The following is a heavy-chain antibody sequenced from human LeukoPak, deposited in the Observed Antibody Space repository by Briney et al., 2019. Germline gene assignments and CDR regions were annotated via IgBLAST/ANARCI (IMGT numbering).Heavy chain of an antibody. CDR1: GFTFSSYG. CDR3: ARDYYDSSGYPSYYFDY. Sequence: PGGPLRLSCAASGFTFSSYGMHWVRQAPGKGLEWVAVIWYDGSNKYYADSVKGRFTISRDNSKNTLYLQMNSLRAEDTAVYYCARDYYDSSGYPSYYFDYWGQGTLVTVSS. J-gene: IGHJ4*02. V-gene: IGHV3-33*01. D-gene: IGHD3-22*01. CDR2: IWYDGSNK.